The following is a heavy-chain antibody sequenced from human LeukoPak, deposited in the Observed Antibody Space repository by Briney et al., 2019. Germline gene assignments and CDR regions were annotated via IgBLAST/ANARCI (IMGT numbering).Heavy chain of an antibody. CDR1: GYTFTNYY. Sequence: GASVKVSCKPSGYTFTNYYMHWVRQAPGQGLEWMGWINPHSGGTNYAQQFQGRVTMTRDTSISTAYMELSRLRSDDTAVYYCARISISNAPDYWGQGTLVTVSS. D-gene: IGHD3-3*02. CDR3: ARISISNAPDY. CDR2: INPHSGGT. J-gene: IGHJ4*02. V-gene: IGHV1-2*02.